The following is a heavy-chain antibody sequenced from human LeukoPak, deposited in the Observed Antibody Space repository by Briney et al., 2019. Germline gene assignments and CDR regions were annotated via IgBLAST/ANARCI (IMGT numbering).Heavy chain of an antibody. D-gene: IGHD2-8*01. J-gene: IGHJ4*02. Sequence: GASVKVSCKASGYTFTGYYMHWVRQAPGQGLEWMGWINPYSGGTNYAQKFRGRVTMTRDTSISTAYVDLSRLTSDDTAVYYCARSEIYCNNGFCYREPCDYWGQGTLVTVSS. CDR1: GYTFTGYY. CDR2: INPYSGGT. V-gene: IGHV1-2*02. CDR3: ARSEIYCNNGFCYREPCDY.